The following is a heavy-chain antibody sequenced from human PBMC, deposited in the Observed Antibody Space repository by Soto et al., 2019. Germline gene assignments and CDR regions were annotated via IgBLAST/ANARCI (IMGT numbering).Heavy chain of an antibody. V-gene: IGHV3-74*01. Sequence: EVQLVESGGGLVQPGGSLRLSCAASGFTFSSYWMHWVRQAPGKGLVWVSRINSDGSSTSYADSVKGRFTISRDNAKNTLYRQMNSLIAEDTAVYYCGRAWDSGSYSAFDIWGQGTMVTVSS. CDR1: GFTFSSYW. D-gene: IGHD1-26*01. J-gene: IGHJ3*02. CDR3: GRAWDSGSYSAFDI. CDR2: INSDGSST.